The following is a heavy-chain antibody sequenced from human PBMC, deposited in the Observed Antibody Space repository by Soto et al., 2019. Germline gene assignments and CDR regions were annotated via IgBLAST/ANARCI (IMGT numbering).Heavy chain of an antibody. J-gene: IGHJ6*02. CDR1: GFTFGSYA. CDR3: ARGDRGGSGSPASYYYSGLDV. V-gene: IGHV3-23*01. Sequence: DVQLLESGGHLVQPGGSMRRSCAASGFTFGSYAMSWVRQAPGKGLEWVSSVSAGGDMTYYSDSVKGRFTISRDNSNNALFLQMNSLRIEDTALYYCARGDRGGSGSPASYYYSGLDVWGQGTTVTVS. D-gene: IGHD3-10*01. CDR2: VSAGGDMT.